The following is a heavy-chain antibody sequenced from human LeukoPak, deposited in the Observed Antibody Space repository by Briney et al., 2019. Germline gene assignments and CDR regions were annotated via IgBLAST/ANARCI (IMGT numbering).Heavy chain of an antibody. CDR2: ISSSSSYI. D-gene: IGHD5-18*01. CDR3: ARDGEFGYSYGVY. Sequence: GGSLRLSCAASGFTFSSYAMSWVRQAPGKGLEWVSSISSSSSYIYYADSVKGRFTISRDNAKNSLYLQMNSLRAEDTAVYYCARDGEFGYSYGVYWGQGTLVTVSS. V-gene: IGHV3-21*01. CDR1: GFTFSSYA. J-gene: IGHJ4*02.